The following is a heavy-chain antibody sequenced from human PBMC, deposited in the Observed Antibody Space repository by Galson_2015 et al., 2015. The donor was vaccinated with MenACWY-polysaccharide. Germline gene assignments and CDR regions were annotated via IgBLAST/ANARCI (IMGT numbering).Heavy chain of an antibody. CDR1: GLRFSGSG. CDR2: IQYDGTNK. J-gene: IGHJ3*01. CDR3: AREGSRIVFHAFDV. Sequence: SLRLSCAASGLRFSGSGMHWVRQAPGKGLEWVAVIQYDGTNKVYADSVKGRFSISRDNSKNTLYLEMNSLRAGDTALYYCAREGSRIVFHAFDVWGHGTMVIVSS. D-gene: IGHD2-21*01. V-gene: IGHV3-33*01.